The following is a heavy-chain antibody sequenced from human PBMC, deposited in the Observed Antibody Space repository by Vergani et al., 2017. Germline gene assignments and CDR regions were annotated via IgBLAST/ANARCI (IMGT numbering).Heavy chain of an antibody. D-gene: IGHD3-16*02. CDR3: ARSRYVWGSYRHSGYYFDY. J-gene: IGHJ4*02. CDR1: GGTFSSYA. V-gene: IGHV1-69*12. Sequence: QVQLVQSGAEVKKPGSSVKVSCKASGGTFSSYAISWVRQAPGQGLEWMGGIIPIFGTANYAQKFQGRVTITADESTSTAYMELSSLRSEDTAVYYCARSRYVWGSYRHSGYYFDYWGQGTLVTVSS. CDR2: IIPIFGTA.